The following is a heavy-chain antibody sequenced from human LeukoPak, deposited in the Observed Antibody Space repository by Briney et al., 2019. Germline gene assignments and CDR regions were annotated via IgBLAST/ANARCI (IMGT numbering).Heavy chain of an antibody. Sequence: PGGSLRLSCAASGFTFSSYWTHWVRQAPGKGLVWVSRINSDGSSTNYADSVKGRFTISRDNAKNTLYLQMNSLRAEDTAVYYCARDSHQYYMDVWGKGTTVTVSS. CDR1: GFTFSSYW. CDR3: ARDSHQYYMDV. J-gene: IGHJ6*03. V-gene: IGHV3-74*01. CDR2: INSDGSST.